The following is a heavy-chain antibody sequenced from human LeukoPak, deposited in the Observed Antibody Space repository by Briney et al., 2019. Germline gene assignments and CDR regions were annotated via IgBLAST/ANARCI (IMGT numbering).Heavy chain of an antibody. CDR1: GGSFSGYY. Sequence: SETLSLTCAVSGGSFSGYYWSWIRQPPGKGLEWVGEINHSGSTNYNPSLKSRVTISVDTSKNQFSLKLSSVTAADTAVYYCARGLPLDYWGQGTLVTVSS. J-gene: IGHJ4*02. CDR3: ARGLPLDY. V-gene: IGHV4-34*01. CDR2: INHSGST.